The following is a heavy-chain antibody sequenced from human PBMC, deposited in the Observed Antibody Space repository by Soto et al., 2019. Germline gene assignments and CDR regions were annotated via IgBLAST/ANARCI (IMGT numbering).Heavy chain of an antibody. Sequence: QVQLQQWGAGLLKPSETLSLTCAVYGGSFSGYYWSWIRQPPGKGLEWIGEINHSGSTNYNPSLKSRVTIYVDTSKQQFSLKLSSVTAADTAVYYCASDYSYDSSGYQYDYWGQGTLVTVSS. CDR2: INHSGST. CDR3: ASDYSYDSSGYQYDY. V-gene: IGHV4-34*01. J-gene: IGHJ4*02. D-gene: IGHD3-22*01. CDR1: GGSFSGYY.